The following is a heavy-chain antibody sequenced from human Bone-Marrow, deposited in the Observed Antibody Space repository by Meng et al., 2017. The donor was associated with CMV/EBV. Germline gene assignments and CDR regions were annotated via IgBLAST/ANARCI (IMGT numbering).Heavy chain of an antibody. Sequence: GESLKISCAASTFTFSSYAMHWVRQAPGKGLEWVAVISYDGSNKYYADSVKGRFTISRDNSENTPYLQMISMRAEDTAVYYCARGYYDFCSGYYTLGYWGHGPLVTVSS. CDR1: TFTFSSYA. V-gene: IGHV3-30*04. J-gene: IGHJ4*01. CDR2: ISYDGSNK. CDR3: ARGYYDFCSGYYTLGY. D-gene: IGHD3-3*01.